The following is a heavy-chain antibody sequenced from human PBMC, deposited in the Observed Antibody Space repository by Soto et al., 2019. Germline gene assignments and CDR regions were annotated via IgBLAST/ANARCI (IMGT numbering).Heavy chain of an antibody. V-gene: IGHV3-43*02. J-gene: IGHJ6*02. D-gene: IGHD6-13*01. CDR3: AKERASIAAAGKDGMDV. Sequence: GGSLRLSCAASGFTFSSYAMSWVRQAPGKGLEWVSLISWDGGSTYYADSVKGRFTISRDNSKNSLYLQMNSLRTEDTALYYCAKERASIAAAGKDGMDVWGQGTTVTVSS. CDR1: GFTFSSYA. CDR2: ISWDGGST.